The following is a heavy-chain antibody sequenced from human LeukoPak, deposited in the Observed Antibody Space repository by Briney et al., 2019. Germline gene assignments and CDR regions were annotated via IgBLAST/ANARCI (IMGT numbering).Heavy chain of an antibody. Sequence: ASVKVSCKASGYTFTSYYMHWLRQAPGQGLEWMGIINPSGGSTSYAQKFQGRVTMTRDTSTSTVYMELSSLRSEDTAVYYCARGFGVTMVRGVIVFFDYWGQGTLVTVSS. V-gene: IGHV1-46*01. D-gene: IGHD3-10*01. CDR1: GYTFTSYY. CDR2: INPSGGST. CDR3: ARGFGVTMVRGVIVFFDY. J-gene: IGHJ4*02.